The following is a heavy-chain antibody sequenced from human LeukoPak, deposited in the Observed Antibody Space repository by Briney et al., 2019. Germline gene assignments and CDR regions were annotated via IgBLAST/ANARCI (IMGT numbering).Heavy chain of an antibody. CDR1: GFIFSNYA. J-gene: IGHJ4*02. D-gene: IGHD3-9*01. Sequence: GASLRLSCAASGFIFSNYAMYWVRQAPGKGLEWVSAISGRSDNSYYADSVKGRFTLSRDSSKNTLYLQMNSLRADDTAVYYCAKWGDYDVLTGYYVSDFWGQGTLVTVSS. V-gene: IGHV3-23*01. CDR3: AKWGDYDVLTGYYVSDF. CDR2: ISGRSDNS.